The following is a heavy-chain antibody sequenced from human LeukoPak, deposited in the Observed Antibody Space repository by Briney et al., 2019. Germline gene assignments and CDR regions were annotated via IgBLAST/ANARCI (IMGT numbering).Heavy chain of an antibody. J-gene: IGHJ4*02. CDR2: ITSRSTIT. D-gene: IGHD5-12*01. Sequence: GGSLRLSCAASGFTFSSYAMSWVRQTPGKGLEWVSTITSRSTITYYADSVKGRFTISRDNSKSTLYLQMNSPRAEDTAVYYCAKDNGGYVIFDSWGQGTLVTVSS. CDR3: AKDNGGYVIFDS. V-gene: IGHV3-23*01. CDR1: GFTFSSYA.